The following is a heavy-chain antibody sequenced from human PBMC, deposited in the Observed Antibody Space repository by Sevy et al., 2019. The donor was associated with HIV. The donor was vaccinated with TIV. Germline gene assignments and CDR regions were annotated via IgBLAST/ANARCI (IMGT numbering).Heavy chain of an antibody. Sequence: SETLSLICAVYGGSFSGYYLSWIRQPPGKGLEWIGEINHSGSTNSNPSLKSRVTISVDTSKNQFSLKLSSVTAADTAVYYCARISLREEVAAAVTGYYYYGMDVWGQGTTVTVSS. D-gene: IGHD6-13*01. V-gene: IGHV4-34*01. CDR3: ARISLREEVAAAVTGYYYYGMDV. J-gene: IGHJ6*02. CDR2: INHSGST. CDR1: GGSFSGYY.